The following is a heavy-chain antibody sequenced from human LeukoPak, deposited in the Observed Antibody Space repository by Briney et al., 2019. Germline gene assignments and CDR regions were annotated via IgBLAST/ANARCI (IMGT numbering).Heavy chain of an antibody. D-gene: IGHD5-18*01. Sequence: ASVKVSCKASGYTFTGYYMHWVRQAPGQGLEWMGWINPNSGGTNYAQKFQGRVTMTRDTSISTAYMELSRLRSDGTAVYYCAIPGGYSYGYFDYWGQGTLVTVSS. CDR2: INPNSGGT. V-gene: IGHV1-2*02. CDR3: AIPGGYSYGYFDY. CDR1: GYTFTGYY. J-gene: IGHJ4*02.